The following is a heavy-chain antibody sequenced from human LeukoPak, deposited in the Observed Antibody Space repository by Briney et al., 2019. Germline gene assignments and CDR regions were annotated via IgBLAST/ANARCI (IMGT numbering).Heavy chain of an antibody. D-gene: IGHD6-13*01. V-gene: IGHV4-39*01. CDR3: ARRSSSWYFSNDI. CDR1: GGSISSYY. J-gene: IGHJ3*02. Sequence: SETLSLTCTVYGGSISSYYWGWIRQPPGKGLEWIGSIYYSGSTYYNPSLKSRVTISVDTSKNQFSLKLSSVTAADTAVYYCARRSSSWYFSNDIWGQGTMVTVSS. CDR2: IYYSGST.